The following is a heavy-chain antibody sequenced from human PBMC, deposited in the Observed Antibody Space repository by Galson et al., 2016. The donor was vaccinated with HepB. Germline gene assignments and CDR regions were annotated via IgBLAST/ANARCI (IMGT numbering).Heavy chain of an antibody. CDR3: ARAPGGGFAWGPLDY. CDR1: GFTFRSYA. V-gene: IGHV3-30*04. CDR2: ISFDGSDK. J-gene: IGHJ4*02. Sequence: SCAASGFTFRSYAVHWVRQAPGKGLEWVAVISFDGSDKKYADSVKGRFTISRDNSKNTLYLQMNSLRPEDTALYYCARAPGGGFAWGPLDYWGQGTLVTVSS. D-gene: IGHD5-24*01.